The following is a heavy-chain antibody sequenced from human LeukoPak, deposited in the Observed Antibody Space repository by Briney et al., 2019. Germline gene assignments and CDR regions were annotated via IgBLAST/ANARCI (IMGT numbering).Heavy chain of an antibody. CDR2: ISGSGGST. J-gene: IGHJ1*01. CDR3: AKTNFDSSSWYRYFQR. D-gene: IGHD6-13*01. Sequence: GGSLRLSCAASGFAFSSYAMSWVRQAPGKGLEWVSAISGSGGSTYYADSVKGRFTISRDNSKNTLYLQMNSLRAEDTAVYYCAKTNFDSSSWYRYFQRWGQGTLVTVSS. V-gene: IGHV3-23*01. CDR1: GFAFSSYA.